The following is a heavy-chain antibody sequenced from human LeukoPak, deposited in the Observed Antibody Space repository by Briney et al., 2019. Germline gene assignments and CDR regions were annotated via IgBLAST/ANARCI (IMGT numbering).Heavy chain of an antibody. CDR2: IHYSGST. CDR1: GGSISDSAYY. D-gene: IGHD3-10*01. Sequence: SETLSLTCTVSGGSISDSAYYWGWVRQPPGKGLEWIGSIHYSGSTYHNPSLKSRVTISIDTSKNQFSLNLNSVTAADTAVYYCARESYDGSGADYYYFYMDVWGKGTSVTVSS. V-gene: IGHV4-39*07. J-gene: IGHJ6*03. CDR3: ARESYDGSGADYYYFYMDV.